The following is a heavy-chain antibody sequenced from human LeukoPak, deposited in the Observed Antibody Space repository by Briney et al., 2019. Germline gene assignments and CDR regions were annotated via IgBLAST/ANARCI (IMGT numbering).Heavy chain of an antibody. D-gene: IGHD3-16*02. CDR1: GYTFTGYY. J-gene: IGHJ6*02. V-gene: IGHV1-2*02. Sequence: ASVKVSCKASGYTFTGYYMHWVRQAPGQGLEWMGWINPNSGGTNYAQKFQGRVTMTRDTSISTAYVELSRLRSDDTAVYYCASTYYDYVWGSYRFYGMDVWGQGTTVTVSS. CDR3: ASTYYDYVWGSYRFYGMDV. CDR2: INPNSGGT.